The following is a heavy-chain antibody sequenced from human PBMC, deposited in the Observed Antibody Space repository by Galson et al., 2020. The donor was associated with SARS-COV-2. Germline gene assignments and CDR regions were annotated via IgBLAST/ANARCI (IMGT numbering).Heavy chain of an antibody. CDR1: GGSISSGDYY. CDR3: AREILPDYDFWSGYYDY. Sequence: ETSETLSLTCTVSGGSISSGDYYWSWIRQPPGKGLEWIGYIYYSGSTYYNPSLKSRVTISVDTSKNRFSLKLSSVTAADTAVYYCAREILPDYDFWSGYYDYWGQGTLVTVSS. V-gene: IGHV4-30-4*01. CDR2: IYYSGST. D-gene: IGHD3-3*01. J-gene: IGHJ4*02.